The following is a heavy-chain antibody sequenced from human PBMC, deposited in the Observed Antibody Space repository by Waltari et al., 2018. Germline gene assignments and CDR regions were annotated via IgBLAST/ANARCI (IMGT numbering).Heavy chain of an antibody. CDR1: GGSISSYY. CDR3: ARVVYDYVWGSYPNYFDY. Sequence: QVQLQESGPGLVKPSETLSLTCTVPGGSISSYYWSWNRRPPGTGLEWIGYIYYSGSTNYNPSLKSRVTISVDTSKNQFSLKLSSVTAADTAVYYCARVVYDYVWGSYPNYFDYWGQGTLVTVSS. CDR2: IYYSGST. D-gene: IGHD3-16*02. J-gene: IGHJ4*02. V-gene: IGHV4-59*01.